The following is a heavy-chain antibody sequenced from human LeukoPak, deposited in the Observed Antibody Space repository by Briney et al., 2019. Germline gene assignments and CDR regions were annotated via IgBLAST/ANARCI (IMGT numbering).Heavy chain of an antibody. Sequence: GGSLRLSCAASGFSVSNNYMSWVRQAPGKGLDWVSIIYSGGSTYYADSVKGRFTISRDNSKNTLYLQMNSLRAEDTAVYYCAKDKWLRSSTPPNFDYWGQGTLVTVSS. V-gene: IGHV3-53*01. D-gene: IGHD5-12*01. J-gene: IGHJ4*02. CDR1: GFSVSNNY. CDR2: IYSGGST. CDR3: AKDKWLRSSTPPNFDY.